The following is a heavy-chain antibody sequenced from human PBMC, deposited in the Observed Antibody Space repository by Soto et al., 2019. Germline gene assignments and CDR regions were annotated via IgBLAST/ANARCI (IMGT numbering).Heavy chain of an antibody. J-gene: IGHJ6*02. D-gene: IGHD3-9*01. CDR3: TRDHDHILTSVYYYGMDV. V-gene: IGHV3-49*03. Sequence: GGSLRLSCTASGFTFGDYAMSWFRQAPGKGLEWVGFIRSKAYGGTTEYAASVKGRFTISRDDSKSIAYLQMNSLKTEDTAVYYCTRDHDHILTSVYYYGMDVWGQGTTVTVS. CDR2: IRSKAYGGTT. CDR1: GFTFGDYA.